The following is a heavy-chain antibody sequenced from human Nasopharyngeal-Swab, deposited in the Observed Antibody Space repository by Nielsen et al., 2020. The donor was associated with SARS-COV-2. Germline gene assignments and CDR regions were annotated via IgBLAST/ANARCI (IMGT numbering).Heavy chain of an antibody. J-gene: IGHJ6*03. Sequence: ASVKVSCHASGYTFTSYYMHWVRQAPGQGLEWMGIINPSGGSTSYAQKFQGRVTMTRDTSTSTVYMELSSLRSEDTAVYYCARDCGTANYYMDVWGKGTTVTVSS. CDR3: ARDCGTANYYMDV. CDR1: GYTFTSYY. V-gene: IGHV1-46*01. CDR2: INPSGGST.